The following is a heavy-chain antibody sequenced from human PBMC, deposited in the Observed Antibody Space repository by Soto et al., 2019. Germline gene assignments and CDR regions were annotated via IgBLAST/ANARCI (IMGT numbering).Heavy chain of an antibody. CDR1: GYSFTSYW. D-gene: IGHD6-13*01. CDR3: ARRGAHIAAAAASWFDP. V-gene: IGHV5-51*01. J-gene: IGHJ5*02. CDR2: IYPGDSDT. Sequence: GESLKISCKGSGYSFTSYWIGWVRQMPGKGLEWMGIIYPGDSDTRYSPSFQGQVTISADKSISTAYLQWSSLKASDTAMYYCARRGAHIAAAAASWFDPWGQGALVTVSS.